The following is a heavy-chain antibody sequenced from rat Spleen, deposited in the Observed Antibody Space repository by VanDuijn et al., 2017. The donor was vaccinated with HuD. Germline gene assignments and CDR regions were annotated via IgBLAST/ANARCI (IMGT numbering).Heavy chain of an antibody. Sequence: EVQLQESGPGLVKRSQSLSLTCSVTGPSISSSYRWNWIRKFPGNRLEWMGYINSAGSTNYNPSHKSRISITRDTTRNQFFLQVNSVTTEDTDTYYCARSDGTHYYLPFPYWGQGTLVTVAS. D-gene: IGHD1-12*02. J-gene: IGHJ3*01. CDR2: INSAGST. V-gene: IGHV3-3*01. CDR1: GPSISSSYR. CDR3: ARSDGTHYYLPFPY.